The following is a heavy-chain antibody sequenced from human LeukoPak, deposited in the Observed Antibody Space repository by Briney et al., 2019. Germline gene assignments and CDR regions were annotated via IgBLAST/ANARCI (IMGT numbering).Heavy chain of an antibody. J-gene: IGHJ4*02. CDR1: GGSISSLY. Sequence: PSQSLSLTCSVSGGSISSLYWSWIRRPPGKGLEWIGYIYYTGSTNYNPTLKSRVTMFVYMSKNQFSLRLSSVTAADTAVYYCARHRAYSSSAPFDYWGQGTLVTVSS. CDR2: IYYTGST. D-gene: IGHD6-6*01. CDR3: ARHRAYSSSAPFDY. V-gene: IGHV4-59*08.